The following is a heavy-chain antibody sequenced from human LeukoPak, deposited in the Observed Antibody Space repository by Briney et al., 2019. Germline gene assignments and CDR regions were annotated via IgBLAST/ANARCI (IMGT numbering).Heavy chain of an antibody. Sequence: GGSLRLSCAASGFTFSSYSMNWVRQAPGKGLEWVSSISSSSSYIYYADSLKGRFTISRDNAKNSLYLQMNSLRAEDTAVYYCASGTTTVTTPGWGQGTMVTVSS. CDR2: ISSSSSYI. V-gene: IGHV3-21*01. CDR1: GFTFSSYS. D-gene: IGHD4-17*01. CDR3: ASGTTTVTTPG. J-gene: IGHJ3*01.